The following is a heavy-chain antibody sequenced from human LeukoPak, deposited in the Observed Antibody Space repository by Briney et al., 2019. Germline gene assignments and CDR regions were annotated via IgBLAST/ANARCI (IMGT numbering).Heavy chain of an antibody. CDR1: GFTFSTYT. D-gene: IGHD6-13*01. CDR2: ISSSGSSK. Sequence: GGSLRLSCAASGFTFSTYTMNWVRPAPGKGLEWVSSISSSGSSKYYADSLKGRFTISRDNAKNSLYLQMNSLRAEDTALYYCARMGYSSTLPDYWGQGTLVTVSS. V-gene: IGHV3-21*01. CDR3: ARMGYSSTLPDY. J-gene: IGHJ4*02.